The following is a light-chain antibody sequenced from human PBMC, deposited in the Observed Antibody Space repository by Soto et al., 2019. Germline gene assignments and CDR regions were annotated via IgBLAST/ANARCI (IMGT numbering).Light chain of an antibody. Sequence: EIVMTQSPATLSVSPGQSTTLSCRASQSLNSKLAWYQQKPGQAPRLLIYGASNRATGIPDRFSGSGSGTDFTLTISRLEPEDFAVYYCQQYGSSGTFGQGTKVDIK. J-gene: IGKJ1*01. CDR2: GAS. CDR1: QSLNSK. CDR3: QQYGSSGT. V-gene: IGKV3-20*01.